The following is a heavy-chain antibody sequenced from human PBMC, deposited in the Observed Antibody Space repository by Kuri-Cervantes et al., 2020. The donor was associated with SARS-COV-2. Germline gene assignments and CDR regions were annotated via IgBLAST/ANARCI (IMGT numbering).Heavy chain of an antibody. CDR1: GDRVSSNSAA. V-gene: IGHV6-1*01. Sequence: SETLSLTCAISGDRVSSNSAAWNWIRQSPSRGLEWLGRTYYRSKWYNDYAVSVKSRITINPDTSKNQFSLQLNSVTPEDTAVYYCARGHIGVVPSPFLGLGPHSYYYHMDVWGQGTTVTVSS. CDR2: TYYRSKWYN. D-gene: IGHD2-2*01. CDR3: ARGHIGVVPSPFLGLGPHSYYYHMDV. J-gene: IGHJ6*02.